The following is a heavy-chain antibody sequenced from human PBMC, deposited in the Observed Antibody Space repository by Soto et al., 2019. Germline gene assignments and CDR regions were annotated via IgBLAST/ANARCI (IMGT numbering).Heavy chain of an antibody. CDR2: IYYSGST. CDR3: ARPYGDYFDY. CDR1: GGSISSYY. D-gene: IGHD4-17*01. V-gene: IGHV4-59*08. J-gene: IGHJ4*02. Sequence: QVQLQESGPGLVKPSETLSLTCTVSGGSISSYYWSWIRQPPGKGLEWIGYIYYSGSTNYNPSLQLRVTISLGTSKNQVSLKLSSVTAVDTAVYDCARPYGDYFDYWGQGTLVTVSS.